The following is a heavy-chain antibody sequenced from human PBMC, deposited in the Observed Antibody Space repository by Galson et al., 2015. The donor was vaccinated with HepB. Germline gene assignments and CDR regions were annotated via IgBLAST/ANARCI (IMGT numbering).Heavy chain of an antibody. CDR1: GGSISSSNW. J-gene: IGHJ5*02. CDR3: ARASNDLTNWFDP. Sequence: ETLSLSCAVSGGSISSSNWWSWVRQPPGKGLEWIGGIYHSGSTNYNPSLKSRVTISVDKSKNQFSLKLSSVTAADTAVYYCARASNDLTNWFDPWGQGTLVTVSS. V-gene: IGHV4-4*02. D-gene: IGHD1-1*01. CDR2: IYHSGST.